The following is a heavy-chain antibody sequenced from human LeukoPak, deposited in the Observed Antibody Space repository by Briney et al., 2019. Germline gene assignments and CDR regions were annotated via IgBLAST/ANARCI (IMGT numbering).Heavy chain of an antibody. V-gene: IGHV3-7*01. J-gene: IGHJ4*02. CDR1: GFTFSSYW. CDR3: ATPWYFDY. CDR2: IKQDGSET. Sequence: PGGSLRLSCGASGFTFSSYWMSWVRQAPGKGLEWVGNIKQDGSETYLVDSVRGRFTISRDNAKNSLFLQMNSLRAEDTAVYYCATPWYFDYWGQGTLVTVSS.